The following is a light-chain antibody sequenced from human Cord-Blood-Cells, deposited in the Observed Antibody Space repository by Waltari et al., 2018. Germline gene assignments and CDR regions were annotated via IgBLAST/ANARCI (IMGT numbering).Light chain of an antibody. J-gene: IGKJ2*01. CDR3: QQSYSTPYT. CDR2: AAS. Sequence: DLQMTQSPSSLSASVGDRVTITCLSSQIISIYLNWYQQKPGKAPKLLIYAASSLQSGVPSRFSGSGSGTDFTLTISSLQPEDFATYYCQQSYSTPYTFGQGTKLEIK. V-gene: IGKV1-39*01. CDR1: QIISIY.